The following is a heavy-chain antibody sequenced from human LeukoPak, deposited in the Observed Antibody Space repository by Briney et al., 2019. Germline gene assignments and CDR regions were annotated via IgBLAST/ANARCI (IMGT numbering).Heavy chain of an antibody. Sequence: PSETLSLTCIVSGGSISSSSYYWGWIRQPPGKGLEWIGSIYYSGSTYYNPSLKSRVTISVDTSKNQFSLKLSSVTAADTAVYYCARGGELRYFDWLLSLYFDYWGQGTLVTVSS. J-gene: IGHJ4*02. D-gene: IGHD3-9*01. V-gene: IGHV4-39*01. CDR2: IYYSGST. CDR3: ARGGELRYFDWLLSLYFDY. CDR1: GGSISSSSYY.